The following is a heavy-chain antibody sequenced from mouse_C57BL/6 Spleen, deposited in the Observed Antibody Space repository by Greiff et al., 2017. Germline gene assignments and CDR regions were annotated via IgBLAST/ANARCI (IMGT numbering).Heavy chain of an antibody. V-gene: IGHV14-4*01. D-gene: IGHD2-5*01. CDR3: TTAYYSSYSLAY. CDR1: GFNIKDDY. CDR2: IDPENGDT. J-gene: IGHJ3*01. Sequence: EVQLQQSGAELVRPGASVKLSCTASGFNIKDDYMHWVKQRPEQGLEWIGWIDPENGDTEYASKFQGKATITADTSSNTAYLQLSSLTSEDTAVYYCTTAYYSSYSLAYWGQGTLVTVSA.